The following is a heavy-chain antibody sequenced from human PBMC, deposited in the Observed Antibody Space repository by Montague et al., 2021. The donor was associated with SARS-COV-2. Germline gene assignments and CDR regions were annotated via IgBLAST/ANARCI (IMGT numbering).Heavy chain of an antibody. J-gene: IGHJ4*02. Sequence: SETLSLTCNVSGASISRSDYYWAWIRQPPGKGLEWIGEIYHSGSTNYNPSLKSRVIISVDKSKNQFSLKLSSVTAADTAVYYCARTGYSSGWHSFDYWGQGTLVTVSS. CDR2: IYHSGST. CDR1: GASISRSDYY. V-gene: IGHV4-39*07. CDR3: ARTGYSSGWHSFDY. D-gene: IGHD6-19*01.